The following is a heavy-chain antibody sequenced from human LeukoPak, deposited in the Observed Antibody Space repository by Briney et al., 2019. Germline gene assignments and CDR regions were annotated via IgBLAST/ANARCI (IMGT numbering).Heavy chain of an antibody. CDR2: ISTSSTFI. D-gene: IGHD2/OR15-2a*01. CDR3: ARADCSSSTCYLRSSWFDP. Sequence: GGSLRLSCAASQFSLSSYDMNWVRQTPGKGLEWVSSISTSSTFIYYTYSVKGRFTISRDNAKNSLYLQMNSLSAEDTAVYYCARADCSSSTCYLRSSWFDPWGQGTLVTVSS. V-gene: IGHV3-21*01. J-gene: IGHJ5*02. CDR1: QFSLSSYD.